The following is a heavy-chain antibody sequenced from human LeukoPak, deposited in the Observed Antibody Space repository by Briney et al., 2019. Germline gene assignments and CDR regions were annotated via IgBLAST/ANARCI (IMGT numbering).Heavy chain of an antibody. D-gene: IGHD6-13*01. CDR1: GYTFTSYD. CDR2: MNPNSGNT. CDR3: ARGARFSSSWYRLFDY. V-gene: IGHV1-8*01. J-gene: IGHJ4*02. Sequence: ASVKVSCKASGYTFTSYDINWVRQATGQGLEWMGWMNPNSGNTGYAQKFQGRVTMTRNTSISTAYMELSSLRSDDTAVYYCARGARFSSSWYRLFDYWGQGTLVTVPS.